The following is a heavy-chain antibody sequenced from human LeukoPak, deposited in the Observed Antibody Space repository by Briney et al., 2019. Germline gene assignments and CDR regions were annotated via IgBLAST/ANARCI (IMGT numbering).Heavy chain of an antibody. CDR3: AKALSVATITADY. J-gene: IGHJ4*02. Sequence: GGSLRLSCAASGFTFSSYAMSWVRQAPGKGLEWVSAISGSGGSTYYADSVKGRFTISRDNSENTLYLQMNSLRAKDTAVYYCAKALSVATITADYWGQGTLVTVSS. V-gene: IGHV3-23*01. CDR1: GFTFSSYA. CDR2: ISGSGGST. D-gene: IGHD5-12*01.